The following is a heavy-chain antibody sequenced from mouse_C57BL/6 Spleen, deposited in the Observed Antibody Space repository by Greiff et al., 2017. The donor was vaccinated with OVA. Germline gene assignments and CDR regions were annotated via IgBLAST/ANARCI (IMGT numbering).Heavy chain of an antibody. V-gene: IGHV1-64*01. Sequence: VKLQQPGAELVKPGASVKLSCKASGYTFTSYWMHWVKQRPGQGLEWIGMIHPNSGSTNYNEKFKSKATLTVVKSSSTAYMQLSSLTSEDSAVYYCARSRSWFAYWGQGTLVTVSA. CDR3: ARSRSWFAY. CDR2: IHPNSGST. J-gene: IGHJ3*01. CDR1: GYTFTSYW.